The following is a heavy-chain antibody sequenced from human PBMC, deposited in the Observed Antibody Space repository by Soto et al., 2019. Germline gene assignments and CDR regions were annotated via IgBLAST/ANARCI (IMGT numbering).Heavy chain of an antibody. Sequence: SETLSLTCTVSGGSVSSTSYYWTWIRQPPGKGLEWIGRIYTSGSTNYNPSLKSRVTMSVDTSKNQFSLKLSSVTAADTAVYYCARAGGTMTTVTTYIYWGQGTLVTVSS. CDR2: IYTSGST. CDR1: GGSVSSTSYY. V-gene: IGHV4-61*02. CDR3: ARAGGTMTTVTTYIY. J-gene: IGHJ4*02. D-gene: IGHD4-17*01.